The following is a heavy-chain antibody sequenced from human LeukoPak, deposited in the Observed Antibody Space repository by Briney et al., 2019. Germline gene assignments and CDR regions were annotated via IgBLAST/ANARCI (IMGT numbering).Heavy chain of an antibody. CDR1: GYTFTSYD. Sequence: GASVKVSCKASGYTFTSYDINWVRQATGQGLEWMGWMNPNSGNSGYARKFQGRVTMTRNISISTAYMELSSLSSEDTAVYYCGTHYDNSGLYSYWGQGTLVTVSS. J-gene: IGHJ4*02. D-gene: IGHD3-22*01. V-gene: IGHV1-8*01. CDR3: GTHYDNSGLYSY. CDR2: MNPNSGNS.